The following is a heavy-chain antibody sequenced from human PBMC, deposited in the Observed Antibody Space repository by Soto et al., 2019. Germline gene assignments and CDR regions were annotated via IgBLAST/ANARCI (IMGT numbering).Heavy chain of an antibody. CDR3: AHIMITWGEVSALDAFDM. CDR1: GFSLSTSRVG. Sequence: QITLKESGPTLVNPTQTLTLTCSFSGFSLSTSRVGVAWIRQPPGKALEWLAIIYWDDDRRYSPSLKTRLAITNDPSKNQVVPTMTNLDPMDTATYYCAHIMITWGEVSALDAFDMWGKGTMVTVSS. CDR2: IYWDDDR. J-gene: IGHJ3*02. V-gene: IGHV2-5*02. D-gene: IGHD3-16*01.